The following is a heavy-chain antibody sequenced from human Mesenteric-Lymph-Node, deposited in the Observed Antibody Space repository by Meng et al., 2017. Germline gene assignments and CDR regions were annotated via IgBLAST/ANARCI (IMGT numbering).Heavy chain of an antibody. V-gene: IGHV3-30*01. CDR3: ARSVGAPIDY. D-gene: IGHD1-26*01. CDR2: ISYDGSNK. Sequence: GGSGGGLVTPGGSLRLSCAASGFTFSSYAMHWVRQAPGKGLEWVAVISYDGSNKYYADSVKGRFTISRDNSKNTLYLQMNSLRAEDTAVYYCARSVGAPIDYWGQGTLVTVSS. J-gene: IGHJ4*02. CDR1: GFTFSSYA.